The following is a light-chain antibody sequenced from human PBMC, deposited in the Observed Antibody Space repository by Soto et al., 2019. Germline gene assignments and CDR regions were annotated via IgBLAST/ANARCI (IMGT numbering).Light chain of an antibody. Sequence: QSVLTQPASVSGSPGQSITISCTGTSSDVGGYNYVSWYQHHPGKAPKLMIYEVSKRPSGVPDRFSGSKSGNTASLTVSGLQAEDEADYYCSSYAGSKNYVFGTGTKVTVL. CDR3: SSYAGSKNYV. V-gene: IGLV2-8*01. CDR2: EVS. J-gene: IGLJ1*01. CDR1: SSDVGGYNY.